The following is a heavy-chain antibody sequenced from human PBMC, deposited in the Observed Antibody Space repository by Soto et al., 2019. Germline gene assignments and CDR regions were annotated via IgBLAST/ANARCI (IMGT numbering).Heavy chain of an antibody. CDR2: MSGNGGST. CDR1: TFTFSSYA. J-gene: IGHJ4*02. V-gene: IGHV3-23*01. Sequence: PPGSLRLSCAASTFTFSSYAMSWVRHAPGKGLEWVSAMSGNGGSTYYGDSVKGRFTISRDNSKNTLYLQMNSLRAEDTAVYYCAKVSSYDILTDDFDYWGQGTLVTVSS. CDR3: AKVSSYDILTDDFDY. D-gene: IGHD3-9*01.